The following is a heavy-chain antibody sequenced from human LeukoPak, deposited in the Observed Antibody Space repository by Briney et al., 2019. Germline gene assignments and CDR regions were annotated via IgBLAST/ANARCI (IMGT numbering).Heavy chain of an antibody. Sequence: PSRSLRLSCAASGFTFDDYAMHWVRQAPGKGLEWVSGISWNSGSIGYADSVKGRFTISRDNAKNSLYLEMNSLRAEDTALYYCAKDSDPYGNPALDYWGQGTLVTVSS. CDR2: ISWNSGSI. CDR3: AKDSDPYGNPALDY. D-gene: IGHD4-23*01. J-gene: IGHJ4*02. V-gene: IGHV3-9*01. CDR1: GFTFDDYA.